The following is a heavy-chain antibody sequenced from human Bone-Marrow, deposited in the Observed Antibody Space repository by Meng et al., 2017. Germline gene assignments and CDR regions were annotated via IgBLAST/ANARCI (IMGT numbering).Heavy chain of an antibody. CDR3: ARDRTHYYDSSGYYSGGDGFQH. V-gene: IGHV3-21*01. CDR1: GFTFSSYS. D-gene: IGHD3-22*01. Sequence: LKISCAASGFTFSSYSMNWVRQAPGKGLEWVSSISSSSSYIYYADSVKGRFTISRDNAKNSLYLQMNSLRAEDTAVYYCARDRTHYYDSSGYYSGGDGFQHWGQGTLVTVSS. CDR2: ISSSSSYI. J-gene: IGHJ1*01.